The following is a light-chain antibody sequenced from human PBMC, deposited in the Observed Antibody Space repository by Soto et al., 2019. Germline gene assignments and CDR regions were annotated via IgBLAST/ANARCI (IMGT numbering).Light chain of an antibody. J-gene: IGLJ2*01. CDR2: DVT. Sequence: QSVLTQPRSVSGSPGQSVTISCTGSSSDVGGYNYVSWYQQHPGKAPKLMIYDVTKRPSGVPDRFSGSKSGNTASLTISGLQADDEADYYCCSFAGSSIVVFGGGTKLTVL. CDR3: CSFAGSSIVV. CDR1: SSDVGGYNY. V-gene: IGLV2-11*01.